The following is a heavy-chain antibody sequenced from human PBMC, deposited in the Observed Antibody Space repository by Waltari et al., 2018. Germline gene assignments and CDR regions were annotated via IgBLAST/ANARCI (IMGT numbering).Heavy chain of an antibody. CDR2: VHHSGKT. J-gene: IGHJ4*02. Sequence: QVQLQESGPGLVKPSGTLSLTCAVSGDSISRNYWWSWFRQSPEKGLEWIGQVHHSGKTHYNPSLQSRVAISVDKPKNQFSLNLNSVTAADTAIYYCAGDRAIGLFFDYWGRGTLVTVSS. CDR1: GDSISRNYW. D-gene: IGHD2-2*01. CDR3: AGDRAIGLFFDY. V-gene: IGHV4-4*02.